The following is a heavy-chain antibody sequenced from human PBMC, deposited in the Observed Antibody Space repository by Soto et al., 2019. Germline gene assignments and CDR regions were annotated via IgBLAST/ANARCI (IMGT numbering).Heavy chain of an antibody. CDR2: INHSGST. J-gene: IGHJ6*02. D-gene: IGHD3-10*01. V-gene: IGHV4-34*01. Sequence: SETLSLTCAVYGGSFSGYYWSWIRQPPGKGLEWIGEINHSGSTNYNPSLKSRVTISVDTSKNQFSLKLSSVTAADTAVYYCARGRGAVLWFGELFLYYYYGMDVWGQGTTVT. CDR1: GGSFSGYY. CDR3: ARGRGAVLWFGELFLYYYYGMDV.